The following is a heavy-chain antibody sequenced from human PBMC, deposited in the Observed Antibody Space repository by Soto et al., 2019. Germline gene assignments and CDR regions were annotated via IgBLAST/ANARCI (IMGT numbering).Heavy chain of an antibody. CDR3: AKAVGATEYYYYYMDV. CDR1: GFTFSSYA. V-gene: IGHV3-23*01. Sequence: GGSLRLSCAASGFTFSSYAMSWVRQAPGKGLEWVSAISGSGGSTYYADSVKGRFTISRDNSKNTLYLQMNSLRAEDTAVYYCAKAVGATEYYYYYMDVWGKGTTVTVSS. D-gene: IGHD1-26*01. J-gene: IGHJ6*03. CDR2: ISGSGGST.